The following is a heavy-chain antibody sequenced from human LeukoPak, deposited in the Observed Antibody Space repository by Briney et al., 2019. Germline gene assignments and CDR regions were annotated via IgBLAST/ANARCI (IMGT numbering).Heavy chain of an antibody. CDR2: MYLSGTT. CDR3: ARVLVPSWFDP. CDR1: GDSINSLDL. Sequence: SETLSLTCTVSGDSINSLDLWSWVRQPPGKGLEWIGEMYLSGTTHSNPSVKSRVTISIDKSKNQFFLKLSSVTAADTAVYYCARVLVPSWFDPWGQGTLVTVSS. J-gene: IGHJ5*02. V-gene: IGHV4-4*02.